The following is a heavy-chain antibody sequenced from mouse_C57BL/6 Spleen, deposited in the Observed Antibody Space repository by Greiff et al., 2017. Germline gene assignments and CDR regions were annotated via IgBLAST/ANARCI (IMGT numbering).Heavy chain of an antibody. J-gene: IGHJ4*01. CDR2: IHPNSGST. V-gene: IGHV1-64*01. Sequence: QVQLQQSGAELVKPGASVSLSCKASGYTFTSYWMHWVKQRPGQGLEWIGMIHPNSGSTNYNEKFKSKATLTVDKSSSPAYVQLSSLTSEDSAVYYCARGRKSVAMDYWGQGTSVTVAS. CDR3: ARGRKSVAMDY. CDR1: GYTFTSYW.